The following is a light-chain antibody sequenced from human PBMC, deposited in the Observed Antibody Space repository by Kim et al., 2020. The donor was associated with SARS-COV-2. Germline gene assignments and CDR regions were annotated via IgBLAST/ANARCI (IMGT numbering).Light chain of an antibody. CDR1: QSLNSN. J-gene: IGKJ1*01. V-gene: IGKV3-11*01. Sequence: EIVLTQSPATLSLSPGERATLSCRASQSLNSNLVWYQQKPGQAPRLLIYDAANRAPGLPARFSVSGSGTDFTLIISSLEPEDFAVYYCKKRNYWPWTFGQGTKVDIK. CDR2: DAA. CDR3: KKRNYWPWT.